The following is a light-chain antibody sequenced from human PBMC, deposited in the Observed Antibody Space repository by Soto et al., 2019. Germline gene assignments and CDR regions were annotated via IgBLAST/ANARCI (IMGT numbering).Light chain of an antibody. J-gene: IGKJ4*01. Sequence: EIGMTQSPATLSVSPEEGATLSCKASQNVYNNLAWYQQRPGQPPRLLIYDASTRATGISARFSGSGYGTEFTLTISSLQSEDFAVYFCQQGRNWPLTFGGGAKVEIK. CDR3: QQGRNWPLT. CDR1: QNVYNN. CDR2: DAS. V-gene: IGKV3-15*01.